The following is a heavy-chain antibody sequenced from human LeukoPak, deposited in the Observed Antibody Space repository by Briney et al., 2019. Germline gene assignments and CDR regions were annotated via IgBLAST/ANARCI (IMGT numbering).Heavy chain of an antibody. CDR1: GFPFSFYE. V-gene: IGHV3-48*03. CDR2: IGSSGSTT. D-gene: IGHD7-27*01. Sequence: PGGSLRLSCAVSGFPFSFYEVNWVRQAPGQGLEWVSNIGSSGSTTYYADSVKGRFTISRDNAKNSLYLQLNRLRDEDTAVYYCARLGATNWAYYFDYWGQGTLVTVSS. J-gene: IGHJ4*02. CDR3: ARLGATNWAYYFDY.